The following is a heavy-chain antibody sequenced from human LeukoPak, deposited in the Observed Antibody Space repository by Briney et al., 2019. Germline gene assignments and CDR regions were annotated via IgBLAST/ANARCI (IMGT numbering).Heavy chain of an antibody. V-gene: IGHV4-59*01. J-gene: IGHJ1*01. CDR2: IFYSGST. D-gene: IGHD1-26*01. Sequence: SETLSLTCTVSGGSISGYYWSWIRQPPGKGLEWIGYIFYSGSTNYNPSLKSRVTISVDTSKNQFSLKLSSVTAADTAVYFCARDWRYSGSCYDENEYFQDWGQGTLVTVSS. CDR1: GGSISGYY. CDR3: ARDWRYSGSCYDENEYFQD.